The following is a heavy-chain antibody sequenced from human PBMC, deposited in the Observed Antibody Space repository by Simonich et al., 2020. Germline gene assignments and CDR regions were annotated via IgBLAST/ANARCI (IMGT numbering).Heavy chain of an antibody. CDR2: INPQSGGT. D-gene: IGHD2-2*01. V-gene: IGHV1-2*06. J-gene: IGHJ3*02. CDR3: ARDTFLGYCSSTSCYDAFDI. Sequence: QVQLVQSGAEVKKPGASVKVSCKASGYTFTGYYMHWVRQAPGKGLWWKRRINPQSGGTNYAQKFQGRVTMTRDTSISTAYMELSRLRSDDTAVYYCARDTFLGYCSSTSCYDAFDIWGQGTMVTVSS. CDR1: GYTFTGYY.